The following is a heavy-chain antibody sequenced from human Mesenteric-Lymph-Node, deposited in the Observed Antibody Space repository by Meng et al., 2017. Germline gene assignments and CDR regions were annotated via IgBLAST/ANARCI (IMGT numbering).Heavy chain of an antibody. D-gene: IGHD4-23*01. CDR3: ARAVWVPTVVTQHDAFDI. V-gene: IGHV4-34*01. Sequence: SETLSLTCAVYGGSLTGYYWSWIRQPRGKGLEWIGSIYHSGSTYYNPSLKSRVTISVDTSKNQFSLKLSSVTAADTAVYYCARAVWVPTVVTQHDAFDIWGQGTMVTVSS. J-gene: IGHJ3*02. CDR1: GGSLTGYY. CDR2: IYHSGST.